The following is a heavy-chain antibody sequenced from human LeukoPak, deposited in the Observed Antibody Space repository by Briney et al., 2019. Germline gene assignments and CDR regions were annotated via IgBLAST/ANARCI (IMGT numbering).Heavy chain of an antibody. CDR1: GYTFNSYD. CDR2: MNPNTGNT. V-gene: IGHV1-8*01. D-gene: IGHD3-16*01. Sequence: ASVKVSCKASGYTFNSYDINWVRQATGQGLEWMGWMNPNTGNTGYGERFQGRVTMTRDNSISTAYMELNSLTSEDTAVYYCARVTAINSFDYWGQGTLVTVSS. J-gene: IGHJ4*02. CDR3: ARVTAINSFDY.